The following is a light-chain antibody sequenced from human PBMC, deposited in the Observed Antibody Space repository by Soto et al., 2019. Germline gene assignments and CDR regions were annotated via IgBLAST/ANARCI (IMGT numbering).Light chain of an antibody. CDR2: KAS. J-gene: IGKJ1*01. Sequence: DIQMTQSPSTLSASVGDRVTITCRASQSISSWLAWYQQKPGKAPKLLIYKASSLESGVPSRFSGSGSGTEFTLTIISLQPDDFATYYCQQYNSYLTFGQGTKVEIK. CDR1: QSISSW. V-gene: IGKV1-5*03. CDR3: QQYNSYLT.